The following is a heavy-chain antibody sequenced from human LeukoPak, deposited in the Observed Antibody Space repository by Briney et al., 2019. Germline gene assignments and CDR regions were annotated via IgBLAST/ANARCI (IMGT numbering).Heavy chain of an antibody. CDR1: GLTFSSHW. Sequence: GGSLRLSCAASGLTFSSHWMSWVRQAPGQGLEWVANISPDGDRENYVDSVKGRFSISRDNAKNSLYLQMNSLRAEDTAVYYCARDRSVGATTFDYWGQGTLVTVSS. J-gene: IGHJ4*02. CDR3: ARDRSVGATTFDY. V-gene: IGHV3-7*01. CDR2: ISPDGDRE. D-gene: IGHD1-26*01.